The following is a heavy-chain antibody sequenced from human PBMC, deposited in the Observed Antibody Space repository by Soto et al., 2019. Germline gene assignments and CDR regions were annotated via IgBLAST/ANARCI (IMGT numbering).Heavy chain of an antibody. J-gene: IGHJ6*02. V-gene: IGHV1-18*01. CDR2: ISAYNGNT. Sequence: EASVKVSCKASGYTFTSYGISWVRQAPGQGLEWMGWISAYNGNTNYAQKLQGRVTMTTDTSTSTAYMELRSLRSDDTAVYYCARDFSHGSDRSGYYGMDVWGQGTTVTVSS. CDR1: GYTFTSYG. CDR3: ARDFSHGSDRSGYYGMDV. D-gene: IGHD3-16*02.